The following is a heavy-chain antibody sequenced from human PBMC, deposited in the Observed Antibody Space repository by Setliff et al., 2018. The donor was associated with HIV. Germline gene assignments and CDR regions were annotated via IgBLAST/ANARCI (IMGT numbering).Heavy chain of an antibody. J-gene: IGHJ3*02. Sequence: GGSLRLSCKATGFSFSLYAMSWVRQAPGKGLEWVSSISGSGRKTYYGDSVKGRFTISRDNSWDTVDLQMNTLRAEDTAVYYCAKESWGDRMAFDIWGQGTMVTVSS. V-gene: IGHV3-23*01. CDR3: AKESWGDRMAFDI. CDR2: ISGSGRKT. D-gene: IGHD7-27*01. CDR1: GFSFSLYA.